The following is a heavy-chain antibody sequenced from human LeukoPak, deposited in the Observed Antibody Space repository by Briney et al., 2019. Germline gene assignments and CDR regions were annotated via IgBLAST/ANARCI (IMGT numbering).Heavy chain of an antibody. V-gene: IGHV3-74*01. CDR3: ARESYCSGGSCYSARAFDI. Sequence: PGGSLRLSCAALGSTLSTYGMGWVRQAPGKGLVWVSRITIDVSSTYSADSVKGRFTISRANAQNTLYLQMNSLRAEDTAVYDCARESYCSGGSCYSARAFDIWGQGTMVTVSS. CDR2: ITIDVSST. CDR1: GSTLSTYG. D-gene: IGHD2-15*01. J-gene: IGHJ3*02.